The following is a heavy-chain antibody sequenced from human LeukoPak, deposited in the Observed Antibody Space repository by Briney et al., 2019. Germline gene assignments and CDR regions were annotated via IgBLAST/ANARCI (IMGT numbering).Heavy chain of an antibody. Sequence: GGSLRLSCAASGFTFSSYGMHWVRPAPGKGLEWVAVISYDGSNKYYADSVKGRFTISRDNSKNTLYLQMNSLRAEDTAVYYCAKDGEDIVVVPALYYFDYWGQGTLVTVSS. CDR1: GFTFSSYG. V-gene: IGHV3-30*18. D-gene: IGHD2-2*01. J-gene: IGHJ4*02. CDR3: AKDGEDIVVVPALYYFDY. CDR2: ISYDGSNK.